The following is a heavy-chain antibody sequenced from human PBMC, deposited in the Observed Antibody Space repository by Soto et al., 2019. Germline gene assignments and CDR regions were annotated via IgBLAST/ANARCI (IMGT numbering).Heavy chain of an antibody. CDR2: LSGSGGST. V-gene: IGHV3-23*01. J-gene: IGHJ4*02. CDR3: ANRAGGSYF. D-gene: IGHD1-26*01. CDR1: GFTFSSNA. Sequence: GGTLRLSCPASGFTFSSNAMSLVRQAPGKGLQWVSALSGSGGSTYYADSVKRRFTISSDNSKNTLYLQMNSLSTEDTAVNYCANRAGGSYFWGKRTLVAVSS.